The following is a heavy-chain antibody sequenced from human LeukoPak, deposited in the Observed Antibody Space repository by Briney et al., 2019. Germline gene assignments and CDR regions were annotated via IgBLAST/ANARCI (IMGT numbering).Heavy chain of an antibody. CDR2: IRKQSYGGTT. D-gene: IGHD3-10*01. CDR1: EFSVGSNY. V-gene: IGHV3-49*04. CDR3: IRDYGPGNYPVDY. Sequence: PGGSLRLSCAASEFSVGSNYMTWVRQAPGKGLEWIGVIRKQSYGGTTEYAASVKGRFTISRDDSKSIAYLQMNSLKTEDTAVYYCIRDYGPGNYPVDYWGQGTLVTVSS. J-gene: IGHJ4*02.